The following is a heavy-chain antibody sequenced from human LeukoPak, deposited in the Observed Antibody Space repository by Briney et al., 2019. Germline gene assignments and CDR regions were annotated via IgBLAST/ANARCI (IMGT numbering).Heavy chain of an antibody. CDR3: ARDQAIYYDSSGYYSLDAFDI. CDR1: GYTFTSYG. D-gene: IGHD3-22*01. CDR2: ISAYNGNT. J-gene: IGHJ3*02. Sequence: ASVKVSCKASGYTFTSYGISWVRQAPGQGLEWMGRISAYNGNTNYAQKVQGRVTMTTDTSTSTAYMELRSLISDDTAVYYCARDQAIYYDSSGYYSLDAFDIWGQGTMVTVSS. V-gene: IGHV1-18*01.